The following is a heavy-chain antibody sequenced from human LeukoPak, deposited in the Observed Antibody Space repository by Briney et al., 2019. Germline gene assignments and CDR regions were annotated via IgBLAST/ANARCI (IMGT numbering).Heavy chain of an antibody. V-gene: IGHV3-23*01. Sequence: GGSLRLSCAASGFTFSSYAMSWVRQAPGKGLEWVSAISGSGGSTYYADSVKGRFTISRDNAKNSLYLQMNSLRAEDTAVYYCARDIGQQLAQGYWGQGTLVTVSS. J-gene: IGHJ4*02. CDR2: ISGSGGST. CDR1: GFTFSSYA. D-gene: IGHD6-13*01. CDR3: ARDIGQQLAQGY.